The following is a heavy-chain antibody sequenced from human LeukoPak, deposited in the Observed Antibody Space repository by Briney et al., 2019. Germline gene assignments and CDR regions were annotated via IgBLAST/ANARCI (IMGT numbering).Heavy chain of an antibody. CDR3: AKDQREYSSSWFDY. D-gene: IGHD6-13*01. J-gene: IGHJ5*01. CDR2: ISGSGGST. Sequence: GGSLRLSCAASGFTFSSYAMSWVRQAPGKGLEGVSAISGSGGSTYYADSVKGRFTISRDNSKNTLYLQMNSLRAEDTAVYYCAKDQREYSSSWFDYWGQGTLVTVSS. V-gene: IGHV3-23*01. CDR1: GFTFSSYA.